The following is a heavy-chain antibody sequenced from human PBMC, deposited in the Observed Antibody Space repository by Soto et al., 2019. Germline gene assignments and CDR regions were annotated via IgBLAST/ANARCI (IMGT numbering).Heavy chain of an antibody. V-gene: IGHV1-69*13. CDR1: GVTFSSYA. Sequence: SVKVSCKASGVTFSSYAISWVRQAPVQGLEWMGGIIPIFGTANYAQKFQGRVTITADESTSTAYMELSSLGAGDTAVYFCARGQEVGAHFFDSWGQGTQVTVSS. CDR2: IIPIFGTA. D-gene: IGHD2-15*01. J-gene: IGHJ4*02. CDR3: ARGQEVGAHFFDS.